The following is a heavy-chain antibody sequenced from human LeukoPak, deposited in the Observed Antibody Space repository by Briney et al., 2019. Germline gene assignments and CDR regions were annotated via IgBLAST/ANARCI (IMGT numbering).Heavy chain of an antibody. CDR2: ISSSGSTI. D-gene: IGHD3-3*01. J-gene: IGHJ5*02. V-gene: IGHV3-11*04. Sequence: GGSLRLSCAASGFTFSDYYMSWIRQAPGKGLEWVSYISSSGSTIYYADSVKGRFTISRDNAKNSLYLQMNSLRAEDTAVYYRARDRRAMDYDFWSGYYIGRFDPWGQGTLVTVSS. CDR3: ARDRRAMDYDFWSGYYIGRFDP. CDR1: GFTFSDYY.